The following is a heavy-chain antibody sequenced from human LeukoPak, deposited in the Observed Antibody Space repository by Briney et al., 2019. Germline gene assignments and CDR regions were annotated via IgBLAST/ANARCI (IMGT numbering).Heavy chain of an antibody. Sequence: SQTLSLTSAISADSVSSNSPACNSSRQSPSTFLDWLGRTYYRSKWYNDYAVSVKSRITINPDTSKNQFSLQLNSVTPEDTAVYYCVRGPQRDLRFDPWGQGTLVTVSS. J-gene: IGHJ5*02. D-gene: IGHD1-1*01. CDR1: ADSVSSNSPA. CDR3: VRGPQRDLRFDP. CDR2: TYYRSKWYN. V-gene: IGHV6-1*01.